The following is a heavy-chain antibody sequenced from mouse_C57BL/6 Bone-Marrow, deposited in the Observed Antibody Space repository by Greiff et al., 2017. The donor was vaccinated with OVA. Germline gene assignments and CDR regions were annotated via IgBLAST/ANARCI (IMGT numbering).Heavy chain of an antibody. J-gene: IGHJ4*01. CDR3: AMLCYGYDYAMDY. CDR1: GYTFTDYY. CDR2: IFPGSGST. V-gene: IGHV1-75*01. Sequence: LVESGPELVKPGASVKISCKASGYTFTDYYINWVKQRPGQGLEWIGWIFPGSGSTYYNEKFKGKATLTVDKSSSTAYILLSSLTSEDSAVYFCAMLCYGYDYAMDYWGQGTSVTVSS. D-gene: IGHD2-2*01.